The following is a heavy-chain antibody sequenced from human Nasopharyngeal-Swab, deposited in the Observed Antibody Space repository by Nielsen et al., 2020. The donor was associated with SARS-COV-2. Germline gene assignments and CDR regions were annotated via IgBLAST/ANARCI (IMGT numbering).Heavy chain of an antibody. J-gene: IGHJ6*02. CDR1: GGTFSSYA. Sequence: SVKVSCKASGGTFSSYAISWVRQAPGQGLEWMGRIIPILGIANYAQKFQGRVTITADKSTSTAYMELSSLRSEDTVVYYCARELVGYCSGGSCYSYYYYGMDVWGQGTTVTVSS. CDR2: IIPILGIA. CDR3: ARELVGYCSGGSCYSYYYYGMDV. D-gene: IGHD2-15*01. V-gene: IGHV1-69*04.